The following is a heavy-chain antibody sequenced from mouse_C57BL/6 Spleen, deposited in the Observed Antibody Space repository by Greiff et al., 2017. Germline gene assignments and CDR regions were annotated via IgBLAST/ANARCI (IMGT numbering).Heavy chain of an antibody. V-gene: IGHV1-42*01. CDR1: GYSFTGYY. CDR3: ARWEAMDY. CDR2: INPSTGGT. J-gene: IGHJ4*01. Sequence: EVQLQQSGPELVKPGASVKISCKASGYSFTGYYMNWVKQSPEKSLEWIGEINPSTGGTTYNKKFKAKATLTVDKSSSTAYMQLKSLTSEDSAVYYCARWEAMDYWGQGTSVTVSS. D-gene: IGHD4-1*01.